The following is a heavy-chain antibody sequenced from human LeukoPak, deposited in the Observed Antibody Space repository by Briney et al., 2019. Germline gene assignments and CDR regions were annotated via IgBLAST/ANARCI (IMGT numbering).Heavy chain of an antibody. Sequence: PGGSLRLSCAASGFTFSDYGMNWVRQAPGKGLEWVSSITSSSNHIYYGDSVKGRFTISRDNAKNSLYLQMNSLRDEDTAVYYCARDSGVYYGSGSFGHWGQGTLVTVSS. V-gene: IGHV3-21*01. J-gene: IGHJ4*02. CDR1: GFTFSDYG. CDR3: ARDSGVYYGSGSFGH. D-gene: IGHD3-10*01. CDR2: ITSSSNHI.